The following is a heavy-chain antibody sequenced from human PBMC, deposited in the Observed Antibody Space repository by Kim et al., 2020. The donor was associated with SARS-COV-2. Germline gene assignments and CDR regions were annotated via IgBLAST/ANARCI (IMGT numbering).Heavy chain of an antibody. CDR2: ISSSSSTI. V-gene: IGHV3-48*02. CDR1: GFTFSSYS. J-gene: IGHJ6*02. Sequence: GGSLRLSCAASGFTFSSYSMNWVRQAPGKGLEWVSYISSSSSTIYYADSVKGRFTISRDNAKNSLYLQMNSLRDEDTAVYYCARDGGVGEQGLHMDVWGQGTTVTVSS. D-gene: IGHD3-16*01. CDR3: ARDGGVGEQGLHMDV.